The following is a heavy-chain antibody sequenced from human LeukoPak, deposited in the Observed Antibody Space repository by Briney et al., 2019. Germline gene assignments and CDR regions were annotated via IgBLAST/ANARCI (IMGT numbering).Heavy chain of an antibody. J-gene: IGHJ4*02. CDR3: ARELITTSTRNFDY. CDR2: TNPNSGGT. D-gene: IGHD2-8*01. V-gene: IGHV1-2*02. CDR1: GYTFTGYY. Sequence: ASVKVSCKASGYTFTGYYMHWVRQAPGQGLEWMGWTNPNSGGTNYAQKFQGRVTMTRDTSISTAYMELSRLRSDDTAVYYCARELITTSTRNFDYWGQGTLVTVSA.